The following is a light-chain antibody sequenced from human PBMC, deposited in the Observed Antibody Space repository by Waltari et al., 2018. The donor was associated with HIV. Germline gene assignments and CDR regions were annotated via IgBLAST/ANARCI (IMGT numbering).Light chain of an antibody. V-gene: IGKV3-15*01. Sequence: EIMMTQSPGTLSVSPGERATLSCRASQSVSSNFAWYQQKPGPAPRLLIYGASTRSTGMPARCSGSGSGTEFSLTISSLQSEDFAVYYCQQYHHWPLTFGQGTRLEIK. J-gene: IGKJ5*01. CDR3: QQYHHWPLT. CDR2: GAS. CDR1: QSVSSN.